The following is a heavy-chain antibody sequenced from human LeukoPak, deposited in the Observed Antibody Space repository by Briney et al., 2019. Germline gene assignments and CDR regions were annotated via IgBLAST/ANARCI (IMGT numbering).Heavy chain of an antibody. J-gene: IGHJ4*02. V-gene: IGHV4-34*01. CDR3: ARAPYYYGSGSYS. D-gene: IGHD3-10*01. CDR1: GGSFSGYY. CDR2: INHSGST. Sequence: PSETLSLTCAVYGGSFSGYYWSWIRQPPGKGLEWIGEINHSGSTNYNPSLKSRVTISVDTSKNQFSLKLSSVPAADTAVYYCARAPYYYGSGSYSWGQGTLVTVSS.